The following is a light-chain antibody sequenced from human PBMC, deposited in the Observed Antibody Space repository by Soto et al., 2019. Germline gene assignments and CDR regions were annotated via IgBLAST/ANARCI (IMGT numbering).Light chain of an antibody. CDR2: EVY. CDR3: TSFARSEYPCVL. Sequence: QSALTQPPSASASPGQSVTISCTGSSTDIGGYNFVSWYQQQPGKAPTLLIYEVYKRPAGVPDRFSGSKSGNTASLTVSGLQADDEADYYCTSFARSEYPCVLFGGGTKLTVL. V-gene: IGLV2-8*01. J-gene: IGLJ2*01. CDR1: STDIGGYNF.